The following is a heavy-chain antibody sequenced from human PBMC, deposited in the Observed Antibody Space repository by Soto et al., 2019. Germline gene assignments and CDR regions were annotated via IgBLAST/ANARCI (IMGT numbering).Heavy chain of an antibody. V-gene: IGHV1-2*02. CDR2: TNPNSGDT. CDR1: GYTFTGQY. Sequence: ASVKVSCKASGYTFTGQYMHWVRQAPGQGLEWMGWTNPNSGDTNYAQKFQGRVTMTRDTPIGTAYMELSSLRSNDTAIYYCARESSGITLYGMDVWGQGTTVTVSS. D-gene: IGHD1-7*01. J-gene: IGHJ6*02. CDR3: ARESSGITLYGMDV.